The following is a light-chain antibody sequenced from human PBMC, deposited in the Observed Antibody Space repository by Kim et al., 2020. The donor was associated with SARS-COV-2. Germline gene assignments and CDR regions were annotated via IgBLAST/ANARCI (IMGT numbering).Light chain of an antibody. V-gene: IGLV6-57*03. CDR3: QSYDSNNLWV. J-gene: IGLJ3*02. Sequence: TVTISWTRSSGNIASNYVQWDQQRPGSAPMSVIYEDNQRPSGLPDRFSGSIDTSSRTASLTISGLKTEDEADYYCQSYDSNNLWVFGGGTQLTVL. CDR2: EDN. CDR1: SGNIASNY.